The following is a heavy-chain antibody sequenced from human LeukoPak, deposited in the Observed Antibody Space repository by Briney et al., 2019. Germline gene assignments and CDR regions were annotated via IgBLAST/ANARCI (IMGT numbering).Heavy chain of an antibody. CDR2: IGTAGEI. D-gene: IGHD1-1*01. Sequence: PGGSLRLSCAASGFTFSSYDIHWVRQATGKGLEWVSGIGTAGEIYYPGSVKGRFTISRDNSKNTLYLQMNSLRAEDTAVYYCAKRFTTGTTNWFDPWGQGTLVTVSS. V-gene: IGHV3-13*01. J-gene: IGHJ5*02. CDR3: AKRFTTGTTNWFDP. CDR1: GFTFSSYD.